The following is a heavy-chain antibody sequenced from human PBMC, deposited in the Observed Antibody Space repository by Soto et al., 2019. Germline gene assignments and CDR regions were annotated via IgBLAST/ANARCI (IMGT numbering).Heavy chain of an antibody. CDR3: AKGSRESATCCGED. J-gene: IGHJ4*02. Sequence: EVQLLESGGGLVQPGGSLRLSCAASGFTFSNYAMNWVRQAPGKGLEWVSVISGGADNTYYADSVKGRFTISRDNCKNTLYIEMNSLRVEDTATYYCAKGSRESATCCGEDSGQGTMVTVFS. CDR1: GFTFSNYA. CDR2: ISGGADNT. D-gene: IGHD2-2*01. V-gene: IGHV3-23*01.